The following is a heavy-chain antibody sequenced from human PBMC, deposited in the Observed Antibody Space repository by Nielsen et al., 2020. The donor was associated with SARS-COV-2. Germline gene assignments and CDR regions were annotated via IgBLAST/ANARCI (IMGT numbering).Heavy chain of an antibody. CDR3: AKAGGKNAGGIIDY. V-gene: IGHV3-30*18. CDR1: GFNFNNFG. CDR2: MSYDGSDK. J-gene: IGHJ4*02. Sequence: GESLKISCAASGFNFNNFGMHWVRQAPGKGLDWVAVMSYDGSDKYYGDSVKGRFTISRDNSKNTLFLHMSRLRADDTALYYCAKAGGKNAGGIIDYWGPGTLVTVSS. D-gene: IGHD3-16*01.